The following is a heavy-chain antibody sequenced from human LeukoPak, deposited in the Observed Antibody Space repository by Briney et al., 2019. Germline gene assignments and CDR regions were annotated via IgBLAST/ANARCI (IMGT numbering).Heavy chain of an antibody. CDR1: GFTFSKYW. Sequence: GGSLRLSCAASGFTFSKYWMLWVRQAPGKGLESVSRINTDGTVTTYEDSVKGRFTVSRDNADNTMFLQMNSVRDEDTAVYYCATKQWLAPPPDSWGQGTLVTVSS. CDR2: INTDGTVT. D-gene: IGHD6-19*01. V-gene: IGHV3-74*01. CDR3: ATKQWLAPPPDS. J-gene: IGHJ4*02.